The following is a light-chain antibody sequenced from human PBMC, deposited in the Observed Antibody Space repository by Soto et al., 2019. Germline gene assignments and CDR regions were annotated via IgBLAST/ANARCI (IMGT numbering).Light chain of an antibody. V-gene: IGKV1-5*03. CDR3: QQYGRYRT. J-gene: IGKJ1*01. Sequence: DLQMTQSPSTLSASVGDRVTITCRASQSTSTWLAWYQHKPGKAPNHLIYKASRLESGVPSRFSGSGSGTAFTLTISSLQPDDVATYYCQQYGRYRTFGQRTKVEIK. CDR1: QSTSTW. CDR2: KAS.